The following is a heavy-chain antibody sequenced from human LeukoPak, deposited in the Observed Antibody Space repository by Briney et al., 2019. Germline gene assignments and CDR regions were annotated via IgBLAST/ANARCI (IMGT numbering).Heavy chain of an antibody. CDR2: IYTYGIT. CDR3: ARLTSSYYMDV. Sequence: SETLSLTCTVSGGSIRSHYRTWIRQPAGKGLDWIGRIYTYGITNYNPSLKSRVTMSIDTSKNQFSLKVTSVTAADTAVYYCARLTSSYYMDVWGKGTTVIVS. J-gene: IGHJ6*03. D-gene: IGHD2-2*01. V-gene: IGHV4-4*07. CDR1: GGSIRSHY.